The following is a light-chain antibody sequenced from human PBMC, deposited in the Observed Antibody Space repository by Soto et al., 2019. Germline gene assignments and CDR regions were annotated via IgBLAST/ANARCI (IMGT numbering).Light chain of an antibody. J-gene: IGLJ2*01. CDR3: CSYAGSSTVV. V-gene: IGLV2-23*01. CDR2: EGS. Sequence: QSVLTQPASVSGSPGQSITISCTGTSSDVGSYNLVSWYQQHPGKAPKLMIYEGSKRPSGVSNRFSGSKSGNTASLTISGTPAEDEADYYCCSYAGSSTVVFGGGTKLTVL. CDR1: SSDVGSYNL.